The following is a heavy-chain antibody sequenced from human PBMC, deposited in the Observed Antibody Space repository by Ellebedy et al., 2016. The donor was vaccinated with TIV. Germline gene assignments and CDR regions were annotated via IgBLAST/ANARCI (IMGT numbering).Heavy chain of an antibody. V-gene: IGHV6-1*01. Sequence: SETLSLTCAISGDSVSSNSAGWNWIRQSPSRGLEWLGRTYYRSKWNNQYAVSVKSRITINPDTSKNQFSLQLNSVTPEDTAVYYCARWHHDLGYFDYWGQGTLVTVSS. CDR3: ARWHHDLGYFDY. J-gene: IGHJ4*02. CDR2: TYYRSKWNN. CDR1: GDSVSSNSAG. D-gene: IGHD1-1*01.